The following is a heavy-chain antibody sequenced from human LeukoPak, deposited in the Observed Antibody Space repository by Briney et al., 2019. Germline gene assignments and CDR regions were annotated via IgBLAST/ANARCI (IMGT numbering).Heavy chain of an antibody. D-gene: IGHD2-21*02. Sequence: GASVKVSCKASGYTFTSYDINWVRQATGQGLEWMGWMNPNSGNTGYAQKFQGRVTMTRNTSISTAYMELSSLRSEDTAVYYCARGRVQHNWRLVVVTANPNWFDPWGQGTLVTVSS. V-gene: IGHV1-8*01. CDR1: GYTFTSYD. CDR3: ARGRVQHNWRLVVVTANPNWFDP. J-gene: IGHJ5*02. CDR2: MNPNSGNT.